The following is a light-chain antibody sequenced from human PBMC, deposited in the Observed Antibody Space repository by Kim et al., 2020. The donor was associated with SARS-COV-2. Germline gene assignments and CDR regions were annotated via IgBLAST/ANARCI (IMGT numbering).Light chain of an antibody. V-gene: IGLV6-57*03. J-gene: IGLJ2*01. CDR2: EDN. CDR1: SGSIASDY. CDR3: QSYDSSNQVV. Sequence: TRTISCTRSSGSIASDYVQWYQQHPRSAPTTVIYEDNHRTSGVPDRFSGSIDSSSNSASLTISGLKTEDEADYYCQSYDSSNQVVFGGGTQLTVL.